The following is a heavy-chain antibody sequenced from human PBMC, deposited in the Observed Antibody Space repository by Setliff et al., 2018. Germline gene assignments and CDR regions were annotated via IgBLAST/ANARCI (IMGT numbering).Heavy chain of an antibody. D-gene: IGHD3-10*01. V-gene: IGHV3-73*01. J-gene: IGHJ6*02. Sequence: PGGSLRLSCAASGFTFSGSAMHWVRQASGKGLEWVGRIRSKANSYATAYAASVKGRFTINRDMSTSTAFMELSSLRSEDTAVYYCAAPFGDLYDANTYYYGMDVWGQGTTVTVSS. CDR2: IRSKANSYAT. CDR3: AAPFGDLYDANTYYYGMDV. CDR1: GFTFSGSA.